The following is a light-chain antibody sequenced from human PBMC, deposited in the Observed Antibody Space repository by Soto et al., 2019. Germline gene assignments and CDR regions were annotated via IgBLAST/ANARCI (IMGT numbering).Light chain of an antibody. CDR1: QSISSY. CDR2: AAS. J-gene: IGKJ1*01. CDR3: QQSYTTPRT. V-gene: IGKV1-39*01. Sequence: DIQMTQSPSSLYASVGDRVTITCRASQSISSYLNWYQQKPGKAPKLLIDAASSLQSGVPSRFSGSGSGTDFTLTISSLQPEDFATYYCQQSYTTPRTFGQGTKVEIK.